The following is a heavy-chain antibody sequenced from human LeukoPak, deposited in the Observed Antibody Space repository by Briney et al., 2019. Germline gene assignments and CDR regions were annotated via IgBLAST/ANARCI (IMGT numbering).Heavy chain of an antibody. Sequence: GGSLRLSCSASGFTFSDQYVDWVRQPPGKGLEWVGRSRSRAKRYTTEYAASVKGRIAFSRDDSKNSIYLQMNSLKAEDTAVYYCAIRGVDPVYWGQGSLVTVSS. J-gene: IGHJ4*02. D-gene: IGHD3-3*01. V-gene: IGHV3-72*01. CDR3: AIRGVDPVY. CDR1: GFTFSDQY. CDR2: SRSRAKRYTT.